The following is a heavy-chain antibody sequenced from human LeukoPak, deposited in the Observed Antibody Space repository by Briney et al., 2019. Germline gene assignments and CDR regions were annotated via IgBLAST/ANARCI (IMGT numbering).Heavy chain of an antibody. CDR3: AKCSSGYFFDL. CDR2: ISNDGGGT. J-gene: IGHJ4*02. D-gene: IGHD3-22*01. Sequence: GGSLRLSCAASGFILNNYGLVWVRQAPGKGLEWVSAISNDGGGTTYADFVKGRFSVSRDNSKNTLFLQMNSLRAEDTALYYCAKCSSGYFFDLWGQGTLVTVSS. CDR1: GFILNNYG. V-gene: IGHV3-23*01.